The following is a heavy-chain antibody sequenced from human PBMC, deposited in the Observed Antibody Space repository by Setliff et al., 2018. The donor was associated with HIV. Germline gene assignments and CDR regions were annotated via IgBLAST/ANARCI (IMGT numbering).Heavy chain of an antibody. V-gene: IGHV3-30*02. D-gene: IGHD2-15*01. J-gene: IGHJ5*02. CDR3: ARGYCGGGICYSPNWLDP. CDR2: ILHDGSGK. CDR1: GFTFSSYG. Sequence: GGSLRLSCVASGFTFSSYGMHWVRQAPGKGLEWVAFILHDGSGKDCSDSVKGRFAISRDNTKNSMFLQMTDLRDDDTAVYYCARGYCGGGICYSPNWLDPWGQGTLVTVS.